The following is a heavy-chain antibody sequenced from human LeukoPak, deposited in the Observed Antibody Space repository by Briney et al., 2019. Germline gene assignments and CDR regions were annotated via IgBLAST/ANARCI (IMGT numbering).Heavy chain of an antibody. CDR3: ARGPSFELWFGEFLYFDY. D-gene: IGHD3-10*01. J-gene: IGHJ4*02. V-gene: IGHV1-8*01. CDR2: MNPNSGNT. Sequence: ASVKVSCKASGYTFTSYDINWARQATGQRLEWMGWMNPNSGNTGYAQKFQGGVTMTRNTSISTAYMELSSLRSEDTAVYYCARGPSFELWFGEFLYFDYWGQGTLVTVSS. CDR1: GYTFTSYD.